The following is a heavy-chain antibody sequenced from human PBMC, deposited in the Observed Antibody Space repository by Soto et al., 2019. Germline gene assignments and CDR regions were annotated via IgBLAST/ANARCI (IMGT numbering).Heavy chain of an antibody. J-gene: IGHJ4*02. V-gene: IGHV3-7*03. CDR1: GFTFSSYW. CDR3: ATDTYCPATSYRRHGN. D-gene: IGHD2-8*02. CDR2: MNQHGSDI. Sequence: EVQLVESGGDLVQPWGSLRLSCAASGFTFSSYWMAWVRQSPGKGLEWVASMNQHGSDIQYVDSVRGRFTISRDNARNKLYLKMNCIRVEDAAIYYCATDTYCPATSYRRHGNSGQRTMLTVSP.